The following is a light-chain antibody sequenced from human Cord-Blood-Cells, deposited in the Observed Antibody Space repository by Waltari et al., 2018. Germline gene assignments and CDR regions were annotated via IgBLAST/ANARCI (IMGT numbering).Light chain of an antibody. CDR3: MQALQTPFT. CDR2: LGS. J-gene: IGKJ3*01. V-gene: IGKV2-28*01. CDR1: QSLLHSNGYNY. Sequence: DIVMTQSPLPLPFTPGGPASTSRRPSQSLLHSNGYNYLDWYLRKPGQSPQLLIYLGSNRASGVPDRFSGSGSGTDFTLKISRVEAEDVGVYYCMQALQTPFTFGPGTKVDIK.